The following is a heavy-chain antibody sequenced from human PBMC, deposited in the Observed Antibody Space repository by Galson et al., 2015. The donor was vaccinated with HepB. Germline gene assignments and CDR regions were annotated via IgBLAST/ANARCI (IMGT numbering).Heavy chain of an antibody. Sequence: SLRLSCAASGFTFSSYAMTWVRQAPGKGLEWVSAISSRGGTTFYADSVKGRFTISRDNSKNTLYLEMNSLRAEDTAVYYCAKDQEAERYFDWVCDRWGHGSLVIVA. CDR3: AKDQEAERYFDWVCDR. D-gene: IGHD3-9*01. CDR2: ISSRGGTT. CDR1: GFTFSSYA. J-gene: IGHJ4*03. V-gene: IGHV3-23*01.